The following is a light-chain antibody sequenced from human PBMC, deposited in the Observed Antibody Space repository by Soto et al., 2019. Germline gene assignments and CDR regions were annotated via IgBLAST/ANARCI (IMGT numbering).Light chain of an antibody. CDR1: QTISGY. V-gene: IGKV1-39*01. Sequence: DIQMTQSPSSLSASVGDRVTITCRASQTISGYLNWYQQKPGKAPELLIYAASYLGNGVPSRFSGSGSGTYFTLTISSLQPEDLATYYCQHYGGMWTFGQGTKV. J-gene: IGKJ1*01. CDR2: AAS. CDR3: QHYGGMWT.